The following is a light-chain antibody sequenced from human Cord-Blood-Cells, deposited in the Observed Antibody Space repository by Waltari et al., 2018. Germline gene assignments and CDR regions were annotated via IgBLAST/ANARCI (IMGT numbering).Light chain of an antibody. Sequence: DIQMTQSASSLSASVGHRVPITCRASQSISSYLNWYQQKPGKAPKLLIYAASSFQSGVPSRFSGSGSGTDFTLTISSLQPEDFATYYWQQSYSTLGFGQGTKLEIK. J-gene: IGKJ2*03. CDR1: QSISSY. CDR2: AAS. CDR3: QQSYSTLG. V-gene: IGKV1-39*01.